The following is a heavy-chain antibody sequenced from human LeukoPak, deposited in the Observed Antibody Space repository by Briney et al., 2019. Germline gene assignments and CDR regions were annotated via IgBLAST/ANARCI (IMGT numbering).Heavy chain of an antibody. V-gene: IGHV1-18*01. J-gene: IGHJ4*02. CDR3: ARDARRYCSGGRCPAYFDY. D-gene: IGHD2-15*01. CDR1: GYTFNNYG. CDR2: ISAYNGNT. Sequence: ASVKVSCKASGYTFNNYGISWVRQAPGQGLEGMAWISAYNGNTNYALKLRGRVTMTTDTSKSKAYMELRSLRSDDTAIYYCARDARRYCSGGRCPAYFDYWGQGTLVTVSS.